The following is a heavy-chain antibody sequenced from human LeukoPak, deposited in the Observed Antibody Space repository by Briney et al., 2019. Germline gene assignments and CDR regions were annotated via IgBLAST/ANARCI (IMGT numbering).Heavy chain of an antibody. CDR3: ARGRGRNIVVVVAAGALYYFDY. CDR2: INHSGST. Sequence: PSETLSLTCAVYGGSFSGYYWSWIRQPPGKGLEWIGEINHSGSTNYNPSLKSRVTISVDTSKNQFSLKLSSVTAADTAVYYCARGRGRNIVVVVAAGALYYFDYWGQGTLVTVSS. J-gene: IGHJ4*02. D-gene: IGHD2-15*01. CDR1: GGSFSGYY. V-gene: IGHV4-34*01.